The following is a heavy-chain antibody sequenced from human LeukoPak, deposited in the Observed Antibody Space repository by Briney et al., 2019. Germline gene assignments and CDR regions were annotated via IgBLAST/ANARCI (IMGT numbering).Heavy chain of an antibody. V-gene: IGHV1-69*05. J-gene: IGHJ5*02. CDR3: ARDNYAGANWFDP. CDR1: GGTFSSYD. D-gene: IGHD1-7*01. CDR2: IIPIFGTA. Sequence: GSSVKVSCKASGGTFSSYDISWVRQAPGQGLEGMGGIIPIFGTANYAQKFQGRVTITTDESTSTAYMELSSLRSEDTAVYYCARDNYAGANWFDPWGQGTLVTVSS.